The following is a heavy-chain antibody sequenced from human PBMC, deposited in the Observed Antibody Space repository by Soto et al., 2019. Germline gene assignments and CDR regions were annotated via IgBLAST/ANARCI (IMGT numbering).Heavy chain of an antibody. CDR3: AKSGRDSSGYFDS. V-gene: IGHV3-30*18. CDR2: ISYDGSNK. Sequence: QVQLVESGGGVVQPGRSLRLSCAASGFTFSSYGMHWVRQAPGKGLEWVAVISYDGSNKYYADSVKGRFTISRDNSKNTLYLQMNSLRAEDTAVYYCAKSGRDSSGYFDSWGQGTLVTVSS. J-gene: IGHJ4*02. CDR1: GFTFSSYG. D-gene: IGHD3-22*01.